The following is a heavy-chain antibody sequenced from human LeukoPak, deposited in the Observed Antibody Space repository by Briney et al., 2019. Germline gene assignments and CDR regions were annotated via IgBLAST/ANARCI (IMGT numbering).Heavy chain of an antibody. V-gene: IGHV3-30*02. CDR1: GLTFSSYG. D-gene: IGHD6-19*01. Sequence: RAGGSLRLSCAASGLTFSSYGMHWVRKAPGKGPEWVAFIRSDSSNKYYADSVKGRFTISRDNSKNTLYLQMNSLRAEDTAVYYCAKVPLSSSGWDREYYFDYWGQGTLVTVSS. J-gene: IGHJ4*02. CDR2: IRSDSSNK. CDR3: AKVPLSSSGWDREYYFDY.